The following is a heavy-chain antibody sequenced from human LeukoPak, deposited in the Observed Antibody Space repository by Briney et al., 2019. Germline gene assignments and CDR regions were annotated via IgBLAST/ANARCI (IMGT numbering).Heavy chain of an antibody. CDR3: AKDQGDYSSGWSIFDY. J-gene: IGHJ4*02. Sequence: GGSLRLSCAASGFTFHLYAMHWVRLAPGKGLEWVSLITGDGRSTYYADSVKGRFTISRDNSKNTLYLQMNRLRAEDTAVYYCAKDQGDYSSGWSIFDYWGQGSLVTVSS. CDR1: GFTFHLYA. D-gene: IGHD6-19*01. V-gene: IGHV3-43*02. CDR2: ITGDGRST.